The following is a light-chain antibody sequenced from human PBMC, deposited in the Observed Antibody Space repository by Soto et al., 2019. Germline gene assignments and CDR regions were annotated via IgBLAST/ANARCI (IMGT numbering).Light chain of an antibody. Sequence: QSALTQPASVSGSPGQSITISCTGTSSDVGGYNYVSWYQQHPGKAPKLMLYEVSNRPSGISNRFSGSKSGNTASLTISGLQAEDDADYYCSSYTSSSTLCVFGTGTKVTVL. CDR2: EVS. CDR3: SSYTSSSTLCV. V-gene: IGLV2-14*01. J-gene: IGLJ1*01. CDR1: SSDVGGYNY.